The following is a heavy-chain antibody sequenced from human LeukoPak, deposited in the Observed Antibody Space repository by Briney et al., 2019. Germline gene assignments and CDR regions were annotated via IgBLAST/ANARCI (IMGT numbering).Heavy chain of an antibody. CDR3: ATTGETYYYDSSGYPQGYYFDY. Sequence: SVKVSCKASGGTFSSYAISWVRQAPGQGLEWMGGIIPIFGTANYAQKFQGRVTITADESTSTAYMELGSLRSEDTAVYYCATTGETYYYDSSGYPQGYYFDYWGQGTLVTVSS. D-gene: IGHD3-22*01. J-gene: IGHJ4*02. CDR1: GGTFSSYA. V-gene: IGHV1-69*13. CDR2: IIPIFGTA.